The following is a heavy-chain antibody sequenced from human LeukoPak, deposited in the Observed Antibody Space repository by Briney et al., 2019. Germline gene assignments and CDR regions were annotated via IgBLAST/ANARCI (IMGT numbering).Heavy chain of an antibody. CDR1: GGSFSGYY. Sequence: SETLSLTCAVYGGSFSGYYWSWIRQPPGKGLEWIGEINHSGSTNYNPSLKSRVTISVDTSKNQFSLKLSSVTAADTAVYYCARPYCSSTSCWDSAFDIWGHGTMVTVSS. D-gene: IGHD2-2*01. V-gene: IGHV4-34*01. J-gene: IGHJ3*02. CDR2: INHSGST. CDR3: ARPYCSSTSCWDSAFDI.